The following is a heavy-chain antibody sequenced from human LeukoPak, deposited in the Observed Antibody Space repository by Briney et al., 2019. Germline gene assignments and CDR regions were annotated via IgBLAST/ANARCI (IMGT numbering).Heavy chain of an antibody. CDR3: ATRGQVTWAHAFDI. CDR2: FDPEDGET. CDR1: GYTLTELS. D-gene: IGHD3-16*01. V-gene: IGHV1-24*01. J-gene: IGHJ3*02. Sequence: ASVKVSCKVSGYTLTELSMHWVRQAPGKGLEWMGGFDPEDGETIYAQKFQGRVTMTEDTSTDTAYMEPSSLRSEDTAVYYCATRGQVTWAHAFDIWGQGTMVTVSS.